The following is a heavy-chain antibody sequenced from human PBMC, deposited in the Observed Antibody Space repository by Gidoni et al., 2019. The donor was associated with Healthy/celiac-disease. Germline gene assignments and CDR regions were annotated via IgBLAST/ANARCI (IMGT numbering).Heavy chain of an antibody. V-gene: IGHV3-15*01. D-gene: IGHD1-1*01. CDR1: GFTFSNAW. J-gene: IGHJ4*02. Sequence: EVQLVESGGGLVKPGGSLRLSCAASGFTFSNAWMSWVRQAPGKGLEWVGRMKSKTDGGTTDYAAPVKGRFTISRDDSKNTLYLQMNSLKTEDTAVYYCTTGSAVMTTVGYWGQGTLVTVSS. CDR3: TTGSAVMTTVGY. CDR2: MKSKTDGGTT.